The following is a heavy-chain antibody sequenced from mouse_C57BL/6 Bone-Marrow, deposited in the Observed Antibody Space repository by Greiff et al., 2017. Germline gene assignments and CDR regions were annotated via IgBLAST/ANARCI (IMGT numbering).Heavy chain of an antibody. V-gene: IGHV3-6*01. CDR1: GYSITSGYY. CDR2: ISYDGSN. J-gene: IGHJ3*01. Sequence: EVHLVASGPGLVKPSQSLSLTCSVTGYSITSGYYWNWIRQFPGNKLEWMGYISYDGSNNYNPSLKNRISITRDTSKNQFFLKLNSVTTEDTATYYCARKEAYYGSRAWFAYWGQGTLVTVSA. CDR3: ARKEAYYGSRAWFAY. D-gene: IGHD1-1*01.